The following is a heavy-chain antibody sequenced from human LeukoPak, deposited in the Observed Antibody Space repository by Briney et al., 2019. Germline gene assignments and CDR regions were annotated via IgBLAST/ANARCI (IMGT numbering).Heavy chain of an antibody. Sequence: GGSLRLSCAASGFTVSSNYMSWVRQGPGKGLECVSVISNDGDTYYADSVKGRFTISRDTSKNTASLQMNSLRAEDTAVYYCAGDKTTGGWYEFDYWGQGTLVTVSS. CDR3: AGDKTTGGWYEFDY. D-gene: IGHD6-19*01. CDR1: GFTVSSNY. CDR2: ISNDGDT. J-gene: IGHJ4*02. V-gene: IGHV3-53*01.